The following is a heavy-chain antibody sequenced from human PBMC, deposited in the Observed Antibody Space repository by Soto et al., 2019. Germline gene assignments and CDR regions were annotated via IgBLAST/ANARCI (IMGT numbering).Heavy chain of an antibody. CDR2: IYYSGST. Sequence: QVQLQESGPGLVKPSETLSLTCTVSGGSISSYYWSWIRQPPGKGLEWIGYIYYSGSTNYNPSLKSRVTISVDTSKNQFSLKLSSVTAADTAVYYCARSRRTIDWYFDLWGRGTLVTVSS. CDR1: GGSISSYY. D-gene: IGHD3-3*01. J-gene: IGHJ2*01. CDR3: ARSRRTIDWYFDL. V-gene: IGHV4-59*01.